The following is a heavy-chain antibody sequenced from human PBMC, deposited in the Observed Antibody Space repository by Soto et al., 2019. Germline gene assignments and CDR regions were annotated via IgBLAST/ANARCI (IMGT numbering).Heavy chain of an antibody. CDR3: ARDGPFCSGTGCRDYYHYMAF. D-gene: IGHD2-2*01. CDR2: ISGSTSYI. V-gene: IGHV3-21*01. Sequence: EVQLVESGGGLVKPGGSLRLSCAASGFSFSDYSMNWVRQAPGKGLEWVSSISGSTSYIYYADSLKGRFTVSRDNAEKSLYLQMNSLSAEDTAVYHCARDGPFCSGTGCRDYYHYMAFWGKGTTVIVSS. CDR1: GFSFSDYS. J-gene: IGHJ6*03.